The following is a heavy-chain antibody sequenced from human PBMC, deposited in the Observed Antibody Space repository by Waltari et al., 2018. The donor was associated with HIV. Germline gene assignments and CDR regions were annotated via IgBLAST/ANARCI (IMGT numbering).Heavy chain of an antibody. CDR2: IIPKFGAT. V-gene: IGHV1-69*01. Sequence: QVQLVQSGAEMKMPESSVKVSCKASGGGFGSYTISWVRQAPGQGLEWMGGIIPKFGATHFAQKFQCRVTISADESTSTVYLELTSLRSDDTAVYYCARGGCSGRTCYSKSFDLWGQGTKVTVSS. CDR3: ARGGCSGRTCYSKSFDL. D-gene: IGHD2-15*01. J-gene: IGHJ3*01. CDR1: GGGFGSYT.